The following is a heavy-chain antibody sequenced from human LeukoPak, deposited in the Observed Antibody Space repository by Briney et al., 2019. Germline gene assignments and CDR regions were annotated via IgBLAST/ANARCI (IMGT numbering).Heavy chain of an antibody. V-gene: IGHV4-39*01. Sequence: SETMSLTCTVSGDSISSSNSYYWGWIRQPPGKGLEWIGSIYYSGTTYYNPSLKSRVTISVDTSKNQFSLKLSSVTAADTAVYYCARRGIAVAGTRYYGYWGQGTLVTVSS. CDR3: ARRGIAVAGTRYYGY. D-gene: IGHD6-19*01. CDR2: IYYSGTT. CDR1: GDSISSSNSYY. J-gene: IGHJ4*02.